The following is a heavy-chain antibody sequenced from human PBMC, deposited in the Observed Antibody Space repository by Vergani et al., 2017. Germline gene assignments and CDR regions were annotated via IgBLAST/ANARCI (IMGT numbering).Heavy chain of an antibody. Sequence: EVQLVESGGGLVQPGGSLRLSCAASGFTFSSYWMSWVRQAPGKGLEWVANIKQDGSEKYYVDSVKGRFTISRDNAKNSLYLQMNSLRAEDTAVYYCAREHPNWTVVSHPCGFDPWGQGTLVTVSS. CDR3: AREHPNWTVVSHPCGFDP. J-gene: IGHJ5*02. V-gene: IGHV3-7*01. D-gene: IGHD1-1*01. CDR1: GFTFSSYW. CDR2: IKQDGSEK.